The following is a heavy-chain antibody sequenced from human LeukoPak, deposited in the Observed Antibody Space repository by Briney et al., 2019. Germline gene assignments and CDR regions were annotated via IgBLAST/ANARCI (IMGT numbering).Heavy chain of an antibody. Sequence: SETLSLTCTVSGGSVSSGSYYWSWIRQPPGKGLEWIGYIYYSGSTNYNPSLKSRVTISVDTSKNQFSLKLSSVTAADTAVYYCARADYCNYGDAFDIWGQGTMVTVSS. CDR2: IYYSGST. V-gene: IGHV4-61*01. D-gene: IGHD4-11*01. J-gene: IGHJ3*02. CDR1: GGSVSSGSYY. CDR3: ARADYCNYGDAFDI.